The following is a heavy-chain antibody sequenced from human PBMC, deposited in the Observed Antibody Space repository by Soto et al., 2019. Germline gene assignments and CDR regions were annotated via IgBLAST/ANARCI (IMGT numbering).Heavy chain of an antibody. CDR2: IYWDDDK. CDR3: AHVYGGYDNFDY. J-gene: IGHJ4*02. V-gene: IGHV2-5*02. Sequence: QITLKESGPTLVKPTQTLTLTCTFSGFSLSTSGVGVGWIRQPPGKALEWLALIYWDDDKRYSPSLKSRLTITKDTSQNQVVLTMTNMDPVDTATYYCAHVYGGYDNFDYWGQGTLATVSS. CDR1: GFSLSTSGVG. D-gene: IGHD5-12*01.